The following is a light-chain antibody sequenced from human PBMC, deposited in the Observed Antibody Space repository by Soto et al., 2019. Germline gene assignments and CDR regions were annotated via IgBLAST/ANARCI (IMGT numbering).Light chain of an antibody. Sequence: DIQMTQSPPSLSASVGDRVTITCQASHDIGNSLNWYQDKPGQAPKIVIYDAYNLETGVPSTFSGNGYGTDFTFTISSLRPEDIATYYCQKSDHLPLFGPGTRVDMK. CDR1: HDIGNS. V-gene: IGKV1-33*01. CDR3: QKSDHLPL. J-gene: IGKJ3*01. CDR2: DAY.